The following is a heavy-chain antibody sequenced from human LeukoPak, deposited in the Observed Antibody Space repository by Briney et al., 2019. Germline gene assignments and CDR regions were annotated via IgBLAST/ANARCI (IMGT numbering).Heavy chain of an antibody. Sequence: SQTLSLTCAISGDSVSSNSATWNWIRQSPSRGLEWLGSTYYRSKWYYDYAVSVKSLVTIIPDTSRNQFSLQLNSVTPEDTAMYYCARREAGFDHWGQGTLVTVSS. CDR1: GDSVSSNSAT. J-gene: IGHJ4*02. CDR2: TYYRSKWYY. D-gene: IGHD6-19*01. CDR3: ARREAGFDH. V-gene: IGHV6-1*01.